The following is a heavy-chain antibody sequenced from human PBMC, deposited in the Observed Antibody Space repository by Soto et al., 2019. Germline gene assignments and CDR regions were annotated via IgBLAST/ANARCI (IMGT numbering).Heavy chain of an antibody. D-gene: IGHD3-22*01. CDR2: ISGSGGST. CDR3: AKTYYYDSSGYLIQGPFDY. CDR1: GFTFSSYA. Sequence: WSLILSCAASGFTFSSYAMSWVRQAPGKGLEWVSAISGSGGSTYYADSVKGRFTISIDNSKNTLYLQMNSLRAEDTAVYYCAKTYYYDSSGYLIQGPFDYWGQGTLVTVSS. J-gene: IGHJ4*02. V-gene: IGHV3-23*01.